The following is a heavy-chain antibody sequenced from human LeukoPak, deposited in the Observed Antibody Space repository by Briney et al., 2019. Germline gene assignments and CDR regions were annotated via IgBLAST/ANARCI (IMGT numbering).Heavy chain of an antibody. CDR2: IYYSGST. CDR3: ARGLSRIAVAGNNWFDP. Sequence: PSETLSLTCTVSGGSISSYYWSWIRQPPGKGLEWIGYIYYSGSTNYNPSLKSRVTISVDTSKNQFSLKLSSVTAADTAVYYCARGLSRIAVAGNNWFDPWGQGTLVTVSS. CDR1: GGSISSYY. V-gene: IGHV4-59*12. D-gene: IGHD6-19*01. J-gene: IGHJ5*02.